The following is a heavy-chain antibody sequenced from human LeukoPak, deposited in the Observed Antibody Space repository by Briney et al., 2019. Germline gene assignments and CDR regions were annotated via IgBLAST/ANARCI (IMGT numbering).Heavy chain of an antibody. V-gene: IGHV3-20*04. CDR1: GFTCDDYG. D-gene: IGHD3-22*01. CDR2: INWNGGST. Sequence: GGSLRRSCAASGFTCDDYGMSWVRQAPGKGLEWVSGINWNGGSTGYADSVKGRFTISRDNAKNSLYLKMNSLRAEDTALYYCARDASPTYYYDSSGYYYGNYWGQGTLVTVSS. CDR3: ARDASPTYYYDSSGYYYGNY. J-gene: IGHJ4*02.